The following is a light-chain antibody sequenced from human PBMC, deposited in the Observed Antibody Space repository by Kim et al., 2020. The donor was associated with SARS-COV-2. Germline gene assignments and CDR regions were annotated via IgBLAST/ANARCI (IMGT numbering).Light chain of an antibody. Sequence: EIVLTQFPGKLSLSPGERATFSCRASRSVSSSYLGWYQQKVGQAPRLLIYGSSNRATGIPDRFSGSGSGTDFTLTISRLEPEDFAVYFCQQYGSSPTFGQGTKLEI. J-gene: IGKJ2*01. CDR3: QQYGSSPT. CDR2: GSS. V-gene: IGKV3-20*01. CDR1: RSVSSSY.